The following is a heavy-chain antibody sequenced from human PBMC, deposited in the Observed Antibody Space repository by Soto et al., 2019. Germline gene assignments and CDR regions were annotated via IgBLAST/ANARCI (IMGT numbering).Heavy chain of an antibody. CDR3: AIGQYLAWSPY. Sequence: PSETLSLTCTISCGSISFSTYYWGWIRQPPGKGLEWIGSIYYTGSAYCNPSLKSRVTIFLGPSNNQLSLKLSSVTAADTAVYFCAIGQYLAWSPYWGQGTLVTVS. D-gene: IGHD2-15*01. V-gene: IGHV4-39*01. CDR2: IYYTGSA. J-gene: IGHJ4*02. CDR1: CGSISFSTYY.